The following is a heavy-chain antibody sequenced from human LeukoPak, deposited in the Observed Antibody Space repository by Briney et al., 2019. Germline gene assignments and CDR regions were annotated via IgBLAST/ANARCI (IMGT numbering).Heavy chain of an antibody. D-gene: IGHD2-15*01. CDR2: IYYSGTT. Sequence: SETLSLTCTVSGGSFSSGAYYRSWIRQHPGKGLEWIGYIYYSGTTYYNPSLKSRVTISVDTSKNQFSLKLSSVTAADTAVYHCARLPYCSGGSCYPGSDAFDIWGQGTMVTVSS. CDR3: ARLPYCSGGSCYPGSDAFDI. CDR1: GGSFSSGAYY. J-gene: IGHJ3*02. V-gene: IGHV4-31*02.